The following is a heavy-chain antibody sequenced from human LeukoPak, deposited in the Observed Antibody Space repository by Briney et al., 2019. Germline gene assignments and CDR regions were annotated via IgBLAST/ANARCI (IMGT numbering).Heavy chain of an antibody. D-gene: IGHD5-12*01. Sequence: PGGSLRLSCAASGFTFDDYAMHWVRQAPGKGLEWVSGISWNSGSIGYADSVKGRFTISRDNAKNSLYLQMNSLRAEDMALYYCARESSSGYSGYDPVAFDYWGQGTLVTVSS. CDR1: GFTFDDYA. CDR3: ARESSSGYSGYDPVAFDY. CDR2: ISWNSGSI. J-gene: IGHJ4*02. V-gene: IGHV3-9*03.